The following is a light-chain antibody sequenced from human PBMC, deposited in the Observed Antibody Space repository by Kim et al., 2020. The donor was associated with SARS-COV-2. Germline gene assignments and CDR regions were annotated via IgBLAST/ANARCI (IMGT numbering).Light chain of an antibody. Sequence: VSPGERATLSCRASQTVNSCLVWYQQRPGQAPRLLIYGASTRATGIPARFSGSGAGTEFTLTISSLQSEDFVIYYCQQYESWPRTFGQGTKVDIK. CDR1: QTVNSC. CDR3: QQYESWPRT. CDR2: GAS. V-gene: IGKV3-15*01. J-gene: IGKJ1*01.